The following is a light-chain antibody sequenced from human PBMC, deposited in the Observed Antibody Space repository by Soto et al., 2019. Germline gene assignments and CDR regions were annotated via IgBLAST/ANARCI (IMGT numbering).Light chain of an antibody. CDR2: DTS. CDR3: QTYNNWPLT. J-gene: IGKJ4*01. CDR1: QSVSNN. V-gene: IGKV3-15*01. Sequence: EIVLTQSPGTLSLSPGERAILSCRASQSVSNNYLAWYQQKPGQAPRLLIYDTSTRATGVPTRFSGSRSGAEFTLTINSLQSEDFAVYYCQTYNNWPLTCGGGTTGDIK.